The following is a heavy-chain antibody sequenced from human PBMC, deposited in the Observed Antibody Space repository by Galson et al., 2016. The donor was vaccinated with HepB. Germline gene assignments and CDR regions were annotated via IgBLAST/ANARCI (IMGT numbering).Heavy chain of an antibody. Sequence: SVKVSCKASGFTFSSSAVQWVRQARGQRLEWIGWIVVGSGNTNYAQKIQERVTITRDRSTSTVYMELSSLRSDDTAVYYCAAFSSGSYFGAFDIWGQGTMVTVSS. D-gene: IGHD1-26*01. J-gene: IGHJ3*02. CDR2: IVVGSGNT. CDR3: AAFSSGSYFGAFDI. CDR1: GFTFSSSA. V-gene: IGHV1-58*01.